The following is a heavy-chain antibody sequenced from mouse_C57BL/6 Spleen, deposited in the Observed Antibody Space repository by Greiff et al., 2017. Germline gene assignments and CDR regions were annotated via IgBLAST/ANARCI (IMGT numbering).Heavy chain of an antibody. V-gene: IGHV1-69*01. Sequence: QLQQPGAELVMPGASVKLSCKASGYTFTSYWMHWVKQRPGQGLEWIGEIDPSDSYTNYNQKFKGKSTLTVDKSSSTAYMQLSSLTSEDSAVYYCARKGDYEEFAYWGQGTLVTVSA. J-gene: IGHJ3*01. D-gene: IGHD2-4*01. CDR1: GYTFTSYW. CDR2: IDPSDSYT. CDR3: ARKGDYEEFAY.